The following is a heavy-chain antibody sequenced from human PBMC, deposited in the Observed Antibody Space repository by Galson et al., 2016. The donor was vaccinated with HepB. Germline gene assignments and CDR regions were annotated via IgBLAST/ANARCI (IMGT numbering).Heavy chain of an antibody. CDR2: IYHSGTT. J-gene: IGHJ2*01. CDR3: ATSLEVAHYWYFDL. Sequence: ETLSLTCNVSGASISSSYWSWIRQPPGKGLEWIGYIYHSGTTYYNPSLKSRVTISIDTSQNQFSLNLSSLTAADTAVYYCATSLEVAHYWYFDLWGRGTLVTVSS. V-gene: IGHV4-59*03. D-gene: IGHD6-19*01. CDR1: GASISSSY.